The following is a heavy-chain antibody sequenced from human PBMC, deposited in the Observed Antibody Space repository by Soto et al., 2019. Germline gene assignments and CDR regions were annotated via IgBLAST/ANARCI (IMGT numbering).Heavy chain of an antibody. CDR2: IKQDGSEK. Sequence: KGLEWVANIKQDGSEKYYVDSVKGRFTISRDNAKNSLYLQMNSLRAEETAVYYCVFGDNSWIRYYYSFMEFRGNGSTVPVSS. J-gene: IGHJ6*03. D-gene: IGHD3-16*01. CDR3: VFGDNSWIRYYYSFMEF. V-gene: IGHV3-7*01.